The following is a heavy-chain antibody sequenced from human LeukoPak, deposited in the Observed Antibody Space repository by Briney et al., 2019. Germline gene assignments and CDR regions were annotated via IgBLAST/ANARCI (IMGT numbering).Heavy chain of an antibody. Sequence: PGGSLRLSCAASGFTFSSYSMNWVRQAPGKGLEWVSYISSSSSTIYYADSVKGRFTISRDNSKNTLYLQMNSLRAEDTAVYYCAKDGGYYDSSGALGAFDIWGQGTMVTVSS. CDR3: AKDGGYYDSSGALGAFDI. CDR2: ISSSSSTI. CDR1: GFTFSSYS. V-gene: IGHV3-48*01. D-gene: IGHD3-22*01. J-gene: IGHJ3*02.